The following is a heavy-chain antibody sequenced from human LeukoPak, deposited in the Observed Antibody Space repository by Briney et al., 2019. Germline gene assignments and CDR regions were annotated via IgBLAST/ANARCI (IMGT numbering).Heavy chain of an antibody. J-gene: IGHJ4*02. CDR2: IYYSGST. CDR1: GGSISTGDYY. Sequence: SETLSLTRTVPGGSISTGDYYWSWIRQPPGRGLEWIGYIYYSGSTYYNPSLKSRVTISVDTTKKQFSLKLSSVTAAHTAVYYCARTGTPGGLDYWGQGTLVTVSS. CDR3: ARTGTPGGLDY. D-gene: IGHD1-1*01. V-gene: IGHV4-30-4*01.